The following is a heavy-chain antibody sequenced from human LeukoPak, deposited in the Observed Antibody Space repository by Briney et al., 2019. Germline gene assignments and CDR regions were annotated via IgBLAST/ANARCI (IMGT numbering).Heavy chain of an antibody. Sequence: PSETLSLTCTVSGGSISSSNWWSWVRQPPGQGLEWIGEIYHSGSTNYNPSLKSRVTISVDKSKNQFSLKLSSVTAADTAVYYCARDYGSSWYEGNWFDPWGQGTLVTVSS. V-gene: IGHV4-4*02. CDR2: IYHSGST. CDR1: GGSISSSNW. D-gene: IGHD6-13*01. J-gene: IGHJ5*02. CDR3: ARDYGSSWYEGNWFDP.